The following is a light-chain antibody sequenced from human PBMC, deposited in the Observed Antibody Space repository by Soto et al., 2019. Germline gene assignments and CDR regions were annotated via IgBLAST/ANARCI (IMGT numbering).Light chain of an antibody. CDR1: SSDVGGYNY. CDR2: EVS. CDR3: SSYTSSSTVV. V-gene: IGLV2-14*01. Sequence: QSALTQPASVSGSPGQSITISCTGTSSDVGGYNYVSWYQQHPGKAPKLMIYEVSNRPSGVSNRFSGSKSGNTASLTISGLHAEDEADYYSSSYTSSSTVVFGGGTKLTVL. J-gene: IGLJ2*01.